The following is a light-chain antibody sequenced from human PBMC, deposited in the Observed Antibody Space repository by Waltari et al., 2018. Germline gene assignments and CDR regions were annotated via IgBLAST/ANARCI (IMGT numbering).Light chain of an antibody. CDR3: QQSHSLPFT. CDR1: QNIGTY. Sequence: DIQLTHTPSYLSASIGCTLTITCRSSQNIGTYLNWYLHKPGKAPKLLISVASSLQSGVSSRFRGGGSGTDFSLTIVSLQPEDFATYYCQQSHSLPFTFGPGTKVEIE. J-gene: IGKJ3*01. V-gene: IGKV1-39*01. CDR2: VAS.